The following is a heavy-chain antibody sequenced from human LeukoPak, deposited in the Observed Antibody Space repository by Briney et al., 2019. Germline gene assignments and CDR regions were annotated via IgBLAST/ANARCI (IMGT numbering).Heavy chain of an antibody. CDR1: GGSISSSSYY. J-gene: IGHJ4*02. V-gene: IGHV4-39*01. D-gene: IGHD2-2*01. Sequence: PSETLSLTCTVSGGSISSSSYYWGWIRQPPGKGLEWIGSIYYSGSTYYNPSLKSRVTISVDTSTNQFSLKLSSVTAADTAVYYCASPGPRRYCSSTSCYPFDYWGQGTLVTVSS. CDR3: ASPGPRRYCSSTSCYPFDY. CDR2: IYYSGST.